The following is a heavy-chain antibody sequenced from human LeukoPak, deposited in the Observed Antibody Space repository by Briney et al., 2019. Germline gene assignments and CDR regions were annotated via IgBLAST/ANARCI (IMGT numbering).Heavy chain of an antibody. V-gene: IGHV1-18*01. Sequence: ASVKVSCKASGYTFTSYGISWVRQAPGQGLEGMGWISAYNGNTHYAQKLQGRVTMTTDTSTSTAYMELRSLRSDDTAVYYCARVISLRYDAFDIWGQGTMVTVSS. CDR3: ARVISLRYDAFDI. CDR2: ISAYNGNT. CDR1: GYTFTSYG. D-gene: IGHD3-9*01. J-gene: IGHJ3*02.